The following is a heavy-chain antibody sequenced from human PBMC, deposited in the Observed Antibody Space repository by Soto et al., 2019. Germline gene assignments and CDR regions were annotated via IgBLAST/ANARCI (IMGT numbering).Heavy chain of an antibody. J-gene: IGHJ4*02. V-gene: IGHV6-1*01. CDR2: TYYRSKWYN. CDR1: GDSVSSNSAA. CDR3: ARDGPYCSSTSCYTDGFGY. D-gene: IGHD2-2*02. Sequence: PSQTLSLTCAISGDSVSSNSAAWNWIRQSPSRGLEWLGRTYYRSKWYNDYAVSVRSRITINPDTSKNQFSLQLNSVTPEDTAVYYCARDGPYCSSTSCYTDGFGYWGQGTLVTVSS.